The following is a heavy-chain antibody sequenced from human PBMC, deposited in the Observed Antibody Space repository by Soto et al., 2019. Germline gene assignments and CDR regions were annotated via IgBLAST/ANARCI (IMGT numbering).Heavy chain of an antibody. CDR2: IIPILGTT. J-gene: IGHJ3*02. V-gene: IGHV1-69*01. Sequence: QVQLVQSGTEVKKPGSSVKVSCKASGGTFSSYAISWVRQAPGQGLEWMGGIIPILGTTNYAQRFQGRGSITADESTSTTYMELSSLRSEATAVYYCAGSYKYGSGTFDAFDIWGQGTLVTVSS. CDR1: GGTFSSYA. D-gene: IGHD3-10*01. CDR3: AGSYKYGSGTFDAFDI.